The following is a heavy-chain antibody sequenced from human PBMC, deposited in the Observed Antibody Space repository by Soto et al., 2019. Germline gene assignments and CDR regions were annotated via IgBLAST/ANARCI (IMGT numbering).Heavy chain of an antibody. CDR3: AKGRVGGTWYTPLAF. D-gene: IGHD2-2*02. Sequence: GGSLRCSCQASGFNFDNYGMHWVRQAPGKGLEWVAVITYDGSFQYYADSVKGRFTISRDNSKNTLSLHLNTLKPEDTAVYHCAKGRVGGTWYTPLAFWGQGTLVTVSS. V-gene: IGHV3-30*18. CDR1: GFNFDNYG. J-gene: IGHJ4*02. CDR2: ITYDGSFQ.